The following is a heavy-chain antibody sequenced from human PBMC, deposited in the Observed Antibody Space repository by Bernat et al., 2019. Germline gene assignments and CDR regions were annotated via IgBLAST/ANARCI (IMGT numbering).Heavy chain of an antibody. V-gene: IGHV3-7*01. CDR2: IKGDGSEN. J-gene: IGHJ4*02. CDR1: GFTFGSYW. D-gene: IGHD2-21*02. CDR3: ARWLKGGGDCCGLDY. Sequence: EVQLVESGGGLVQHGGSLRLSCAASGFTFGSYWMGWVRQAPGKGLEWVANIKGDGSENYYVDSVRGRFTISRDNAKNSLYLQMNSLRVEDTAVYYCARWLKGGGDCCGLDYWGQGTQVTVSS.